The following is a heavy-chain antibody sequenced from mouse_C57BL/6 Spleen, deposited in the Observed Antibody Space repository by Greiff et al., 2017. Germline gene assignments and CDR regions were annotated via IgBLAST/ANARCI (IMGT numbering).Heavy chain of an antibody. CDR3: AREGAYGNYFDY. Sequence: EVQLQQSGPELVKPGASVKISCKASGYSFTGYYMNWVKQSPEKSLEWIGEINPSTGGTTYNQKFKAKATLTVDKSSSTAYMQLKSLTSEDSAVYYCAREGAYGNYFDYWGQGTTLTVSS. CDR1: GYSFTGYY. V-gene: IGHV1-42*01. D-gene: IGHD2-1*01. J-gene: IGHJ2*01. CDR2: INPSTGGT.